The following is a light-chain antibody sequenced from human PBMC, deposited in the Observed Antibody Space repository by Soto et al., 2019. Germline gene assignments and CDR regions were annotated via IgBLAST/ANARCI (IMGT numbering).Light chain of an antibody. J-gene: IGKJ4*01. V-gene: IGKV1-5*03. Sequence: DIQMTQSPSSLSASVGDRVTITCRASQSISSYLNWYQQKLGKAPKLLIYKASSLESGVPSRFSGSGSGTEFTLTISSLQPDDFATYYCQQYNSYPLTFGGGTKVDIK. CDR3: QQYNSYPLT. CDR2: KAS. CDR1: QSISSY.